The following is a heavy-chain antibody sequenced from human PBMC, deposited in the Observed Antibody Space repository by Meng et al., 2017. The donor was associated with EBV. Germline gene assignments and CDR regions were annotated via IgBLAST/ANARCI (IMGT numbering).Heavy chain of an antibody. CDR3: AKSSSSTPGVVDS. Sequence: QAQLQESGPGLVKPSETLSLTCTVSGASVSGGTFHRSWIRQPPGKELQWIGYIYDGGTTIYNPSLKSRVTIFLDTSRNQFSLGLRSVTTADTAVYYCAKSSSSTPGVVDSWGQGTLVTVSS. D-gene: IGHD2-2*01. J-gene: IGHJ4*02. CDR2: IYDGGTT. CDR1: GASVSGGTFH. V-gene: IGHV4-61*01.